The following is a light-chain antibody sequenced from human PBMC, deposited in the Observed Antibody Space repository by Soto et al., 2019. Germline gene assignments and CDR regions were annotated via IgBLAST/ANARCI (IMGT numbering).Light chain of an antibody. CDR1: SSNIGTSS. CDR3: AVWDDSLNGHV. CDR2: TND. V-gene: IGLV1-44*01. J-gene: IGLJ1*01. Sequence: QSVLTQPPSASGTPGQAVPISCSGSSSNIGTSSVHWYKHLPGTAPKPLIYTNDQRPSGVPDRFSGSKSGTSASLAISGLQSEDEADYYCAVWDDSLNGHVFGAGTRSPS.